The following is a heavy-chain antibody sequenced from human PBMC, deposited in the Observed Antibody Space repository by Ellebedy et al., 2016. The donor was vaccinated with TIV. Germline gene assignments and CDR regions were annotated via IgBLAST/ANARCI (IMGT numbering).Heavy chain of an antibody. CDR3: ARVGSGRVTYYFDY. V-gene: IGHV4-39*07. Sequence: GSLRLXCTVSGGSISSSSYYWGWIRQPPGKGLEWIGSIYYSGSTYYNPSLKSRVTMSVDTSKNQFSLKLSSVTAADTAVYYCARVGSGRVTYYFDYWGQGTLVTVSS. J-gene: IGHJ4*02. CDR2: IYYSGST. CDR1: GGSISSSSYY. D-gene: IGHD3-10*01.